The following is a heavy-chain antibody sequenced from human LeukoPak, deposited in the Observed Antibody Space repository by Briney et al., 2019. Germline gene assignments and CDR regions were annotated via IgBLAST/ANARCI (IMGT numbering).Heavy chain of an antibody. CDR3: AREGYRGGTYYWYFDY. Sequence: AGGSLRLSCEASGFTFSNYWMSWVRQAPGKGLEWVANIKQDGSEKYYVDSVKGRFTISRDNTKNALFLEIDSLRAEDTAVYSCAREGYRGGTYYWYFDYWGQGTLVTVSS. V-gene: IGHV3-7*01. J-gene: IGHJ4*02. CDR1: GFTFSNYW. CDR2: IKQDGSEK. D-gene: IGHD1-26*01.